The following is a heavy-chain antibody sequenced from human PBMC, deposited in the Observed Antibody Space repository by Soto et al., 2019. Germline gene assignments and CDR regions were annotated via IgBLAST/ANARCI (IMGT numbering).Heavy chain of an antibody. D-gene: IGHD3-10*01. V-gene: IGHV1-69*01. CDR3: ARSGTYGSTRSGMDV. Sequence: QVQLVQSGAEVKEPGSSVKVACEASGGSFETFIMNWVRQTPGRGLEWMGGVVPILGTPTYAERFKGKVKRSATRSAGTTQLEVTSLRSEGSGIFYCARSGTYGSTRSGMDVWGQGTKVIGSS. CDR2: VVPILGTP. CDR1: GGSFETFI. J-gene: IGHJ6*02.